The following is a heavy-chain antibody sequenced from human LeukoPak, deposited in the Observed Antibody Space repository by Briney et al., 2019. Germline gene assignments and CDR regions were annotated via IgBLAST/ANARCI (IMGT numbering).Heavy chain of an antibody. CDR3: ARDRGHDFWSGYYHYYYYYMDV. Sequence: PGGSLRLSCAASGFTFSSYAMHWVRQAPGKGLEWVAVISYDGSNKYYADSVKGRFTISRDNSKNTLYLQMNSLRAEDTAVYYCARDRGHDFWSGYYHYYYYYMDVWGKGTTVTASS. CDR1: GFTFSSYA. J-gene: IGHJ6*03. D-gene: IGHD3-3*01. V-gene: IGHV3-30*04. CDR2: ISYDGSNK.